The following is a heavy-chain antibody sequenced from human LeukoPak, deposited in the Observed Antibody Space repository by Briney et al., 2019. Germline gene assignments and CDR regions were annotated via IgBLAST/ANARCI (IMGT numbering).Heavy chain of an antibody. J-gene: IGHJ4*02. CDR1: GGSISSDNYY. V-gene: IGHV4-61*02. Sequence: PSQTLSLTCTVSGGSISSDNYYGNWIRQPAGKGLEWMGRIYTSGSTNYNPSLKTRVTISIDTSKNQFSLKLTSVTAADTAVYYCLLRRAGYTHFDYWGQGTLVTVSS. D-gene: IGHD5-24*01. CDR3: LLRRAGYTHFDY. CDR2: IYTSGST.